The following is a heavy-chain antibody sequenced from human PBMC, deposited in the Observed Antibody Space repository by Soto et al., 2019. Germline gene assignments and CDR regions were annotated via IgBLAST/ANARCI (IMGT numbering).Heavy chain of an antibody. D-gene: IGHD1-1*01. J-gene: IGHJ3*01. CDR1: GFTFSRYG. CDR3: ARDDAFENENGFDV. V-gene: IGHV3-33*01. CDR2: IVRDGNRK. Sequence: VGSLRLSCAASGFTFSRYGFHWVRQAPGKGLEWVAVIVRDGNRKFHADSVEGRFTISRDNSKDTLYLQMNSLRAEDTAVYYCARDDAFENENGFDVWGQGTMVPVS.